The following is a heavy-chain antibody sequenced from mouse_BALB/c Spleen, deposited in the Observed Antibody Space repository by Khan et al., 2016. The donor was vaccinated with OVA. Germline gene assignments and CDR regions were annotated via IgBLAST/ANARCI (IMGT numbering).Heavy chain of an antibody. J-gene: IGHJ1*01. CDR2: INTYTGEP. Sequence: QIQLVQSGPELKKPGETVKISCKASGYTFTNYGMNWVKQAPGKGLKWMGWINTYTGEPTYTDDFKGRFAFSLATSASTASLQINNLKNEDMATYFCARGASYWYFDVWGAGTTVTVSS. CDR1: GYTFTNYG. CDR3: ARGASYWYFDV. V-gene: IGHV9-1*02.